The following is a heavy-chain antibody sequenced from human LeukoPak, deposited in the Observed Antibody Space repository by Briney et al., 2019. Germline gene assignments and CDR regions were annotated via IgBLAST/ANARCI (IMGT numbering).Heavy chain of an antibody. Sequence: PSETLSLTCTVSGGSISSYYWSWIQQPAGKGLEWIGRIYTSGVTNYSPSLKSRVTISVDKSKNQFSLNLSSVTAADTAVYYCAGLGYCTNGVCWGNWFDPWGQGTLVTVSS. V-gene: IGHV4-4*07. D-gene: IGHD2-8*01. J-gene: IGHJ5*02. CDR1: GGSISSYY. CDR3: AGLGYCTNGVCWGNWFDP. CDR2: IYTSGVT.